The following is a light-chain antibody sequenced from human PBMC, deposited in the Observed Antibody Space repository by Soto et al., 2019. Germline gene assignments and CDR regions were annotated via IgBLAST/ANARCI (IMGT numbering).Light chain of an antibody. CDR1: SSDVGGYKF. Sequence: QSALTQPASVSGSTGQSITISCTGTSSDVGGYKFVSWYQQHPGKAPKLMIYEVSNRPSGVSNRFSGSKSGNTASLTISGLQAEDEAEYYCSSYTTSSTRGFGGGTKVTVL. J-gene: IGLJ3*02. CDR2: EVS. V-gene: IGLV2-14*01. CDR3: SSYTTSSTRG.